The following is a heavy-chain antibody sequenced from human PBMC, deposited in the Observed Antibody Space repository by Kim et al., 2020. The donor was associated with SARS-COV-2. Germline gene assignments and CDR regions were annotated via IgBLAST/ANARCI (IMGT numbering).Heavy chain of an antibody. CDR2: A. V-gene: IGHV1-69*01. Sequence: ANYAQKFQGRVTITADESTSTAYMELSSLRSEDTAVYYCARDLSSSSSDYWGQGTLVTVSS. CDR3: ARDLSSSSSDY. J-gene: IGHJ4*02. D-gene: IGHD6-6*01.